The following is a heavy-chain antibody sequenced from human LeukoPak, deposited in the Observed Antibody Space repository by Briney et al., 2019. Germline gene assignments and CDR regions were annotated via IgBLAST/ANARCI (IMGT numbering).Heavy chain of an antibody. V-gene: IGHV4-30-2*01. CDR2: IYHSGST. J-gene: IGHJ6*03. CDR3: AGPYCSSTSCSSGYYYMDV. Sequence: PSQTLSLTCTVSGGSISSGGYYWSWIRQPPGKGLEWIGYIYHSGSTFYNPSLKSRVTISVDRSKNQFSLKLSSVTAADTAVYYCAGPYCSSTSCSSGYYYMDVWGKGTTVTVSS. D-gene: IGHD2-2*01. CDR1: GGSISSGGYY.